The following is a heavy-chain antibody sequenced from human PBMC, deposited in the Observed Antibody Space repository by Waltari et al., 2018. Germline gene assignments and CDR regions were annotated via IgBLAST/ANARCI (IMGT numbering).Heavy chain of an antibody. D-gene: IGHD5-12*01. Sequence: EEQLVESGGGLVQPGGSLRVSCAPPGSPFSNYEMNWVRQAPGKGLEWISYIYKSGGKTCYPDSVKGRFTISRDNPENSLYLQMDGLRPEDTAVYYCAREDKVLYGVGAFDIRGQGTMVTVSS. CDR3: AREDKVLYGVGAFDI. V-gene: IGHV3-48*03. J-gene: IGHJ3*02. CDR2: IYKSGGKT. CDR1: GSPFSNYE.